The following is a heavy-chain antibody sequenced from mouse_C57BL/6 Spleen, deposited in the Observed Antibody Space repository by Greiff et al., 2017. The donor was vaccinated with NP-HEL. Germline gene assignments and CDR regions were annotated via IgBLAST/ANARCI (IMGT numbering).Heavy chain of an antibody. CDR1: GFTFTDYY. Sequence: EVKLVESGGGLVQPGGSLSLSCAASGFTFTDYYMSWVRQPPGKALEWLGFLRNKATGYPTEYSASVKGRFTISRDNSQSILYLKMNALRAEDSATYYCARSPNWDGAYWGQGTLVTVSA. D-gene: IGHD4-1*02. CDR3: ARSPNWDGAY. CDR2: LRNKATGYPT. V-gene: IGHV7-3*01. J-gene: IGHJ3*01.